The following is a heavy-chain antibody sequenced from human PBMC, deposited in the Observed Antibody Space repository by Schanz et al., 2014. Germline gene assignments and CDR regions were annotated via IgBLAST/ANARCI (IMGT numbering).Heavy chain of an antibody. CDR2: ISAYNGHT. V-gene: IGHV1-18*01. CDR3: ARAKRFGDMDV. CDR1: GYTFTSYG. J-gene: IGHJ6*02. D-gene: IGHD3-10*01. Sequence: QVQLVQSGADVKKPGSSVRVSCKASGYTFTSYGINWVRQAPGQGLEWMGWISAYNGHTDYAQKLQGRVTLTTDTSTSTAYMELRNLRSDDTAVYYCARAKRFGDMDVWGQGTTVTVSS.